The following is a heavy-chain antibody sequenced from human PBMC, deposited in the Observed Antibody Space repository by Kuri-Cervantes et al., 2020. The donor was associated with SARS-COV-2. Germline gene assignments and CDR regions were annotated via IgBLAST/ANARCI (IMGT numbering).Heavy chain of an antibody. CDR3: ATQSWGNY. CDR1: GGSISSSSYY. CDR2: IYYSGST. D-gene: IGHD3-16*01. J-gene: IGHJ4*02. V-gene: IGHV4-39*01. Sequence: SETLSLTCTVSGGSISSSSYYWGWIRQPPGKGLEWIGSIYYSGSTYYNPSLKSRVTISVDTSKNQFSLKLSSVTAADTAVYYCATQSWGNYWGQGTLVTVSS.